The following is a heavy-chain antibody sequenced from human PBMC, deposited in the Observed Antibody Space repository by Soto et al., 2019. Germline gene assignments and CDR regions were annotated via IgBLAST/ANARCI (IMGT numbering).Heavy chain of an antibody. Sequence: GGSLRLSCAASGLSLSDTYMDWVRQAPGKGLEWVSAISGSGGSTYYADSVKGRFTISRDNSKNTLYLQMNSLRAEDTAVYYCAKTIGNDILTGYFDYYYYGMDVWGQGTTVTVSS. J-gene: IGHJ6*02. CDR3: AKTIGNDILTGYFDYYYYGMDV. CDR2: ISGSGGST. D-gene: IGHD3-9*01. CDR1: GLSLSDTY. V-gene: IGHV3-23*01.